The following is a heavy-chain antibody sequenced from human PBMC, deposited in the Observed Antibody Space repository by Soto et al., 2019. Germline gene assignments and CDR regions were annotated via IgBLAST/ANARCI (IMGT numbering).Heavy chain of an antibody. CDR3: ARDHDAAVAGTTKYYYYGMDV. J-gene: IGHJ6*02. V-gene: IGHV4-59*01. Sequence: PSETLSLTCTVSGGSISSYYWSWIRQPPGKGLEWIGYIYYSGSTNYNPSLKSRVTISVDTSKNQFSLKLSSVTAADTAVYYCARDHDAAVAGTTKYYYYGMDVWGQGTTVTVSS. D-gene: IGHD6-19*01. CDR1: GGSISSYY. CDR2: IYYSGST.